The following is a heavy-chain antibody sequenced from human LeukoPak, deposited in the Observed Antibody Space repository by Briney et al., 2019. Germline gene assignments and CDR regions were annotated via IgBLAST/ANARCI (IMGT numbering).Heavy chain of an antibody. CDR3: ARRDYGDYVGYNWFDP. CDR2: LYNSGST. Sequence: SETLSLTCAVYGGSFSGYYWGWIRQPPGKSLEWIGYLYNSGSTYFNPSLRSRVTISVDTSKNQFSLKLSSVTAADTAVYYCARRDYGDYVGYNWFDPWGQGTLVTVSS. D-gene: IGHD4-17*01. CDR1: GGSFSGYY. J-gene: IGHJ5*02. V-gene: IGHV4-59*12.